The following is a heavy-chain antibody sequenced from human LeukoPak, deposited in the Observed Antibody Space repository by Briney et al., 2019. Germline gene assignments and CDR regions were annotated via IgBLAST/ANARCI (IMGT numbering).Heavy chain of an antibody. CDR1: GFTFNTFA. J-gene: IGHJ4*02. D-gene: IGHD6-13*01. CDR2: INDGGGDT. Sequence: GGSLRLSCAASGFTFNTFAMSWVRQAPGKGLECVSIINDGGGDTYYADSAKGRFTISRDNSRNTLYLQMNSLGLEDTAMYYCAKILSAAGTEYWGQGTLVTVSS. V-gene: IGHV3-23*01. CDR3: AKILSAAGTEY.